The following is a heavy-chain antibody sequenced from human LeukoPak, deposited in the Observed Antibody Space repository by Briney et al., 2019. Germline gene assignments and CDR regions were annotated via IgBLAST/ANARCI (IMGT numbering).Heavy chain of an antibody. CDR3: ARPSGYYDSSVAFDI. J-gene: IGHJ3*02. V-gene: IGHV3-74*01. Sequence: GGSLRLSCAASGFTFSSYWMHWVRQAPGKGLVWVSRINSDGSSTSYADSVKDRFTVSRDNAKNTLYLQMNSLRAEDTAVYYCARPSGYYDSSVAFDIWGQGTMVTVSS. CDR2: INSDGSST. CDR1: GFTFSSYW. D-gene: IGHD3-22*01.